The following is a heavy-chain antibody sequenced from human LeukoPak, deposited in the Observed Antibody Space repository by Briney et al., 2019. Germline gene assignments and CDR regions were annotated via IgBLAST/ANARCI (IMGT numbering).Heavy chain of an antibody. CDR3: ARQKSYYDSNGYWQDLGFFDY. CDR2: IYTYDRERT. CDR1: GATTYDNY. D-gene: IGHD3-22*01. V-gene: IGHV4-4*09. Sequence: SETLSLTCSVSGATTYDNYWSWIRQPPGKGLEWLGYIYTYDRERTSYNPSLKSRITISLDTYNRQFSLRLISVTAADTAVYFCARQKSYYDSNGYWQDLGFFDYWGQGALVTVSS. J-gene: IGHJ4*02.